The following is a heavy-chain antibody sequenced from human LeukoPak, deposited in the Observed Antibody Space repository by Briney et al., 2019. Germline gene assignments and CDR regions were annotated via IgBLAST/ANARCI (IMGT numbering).Heavy chain of an antibody. Sequence: GGSLTLSCPASGFTFSHYYMSWLRQAPGRGLEGVSYISSSVSTIYYTDSVKGRLNISRDNAKKSLYLQMNSLRAEDTAVYYCARSEGTAAGFDYWGQGTLVTVSS. CDR3: ARSEGTAAGFDY. J-gene: IGHJ4*02. CDR2: ISSSVSTI. V-gene: IGHV3-11*01. CDR1: GFTFSHYY. D-gene: IGHD1-1*01.